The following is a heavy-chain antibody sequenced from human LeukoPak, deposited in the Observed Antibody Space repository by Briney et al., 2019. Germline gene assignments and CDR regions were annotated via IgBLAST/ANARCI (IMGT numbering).Heavy chain of an antibody. V-gene: IGHV1-69*04. CDR2: IIPIFGIA. D-gene: IGHD5-24*01. CDR1: GGTFSSYA. Sequence: GSSVKVSCKASGGTFSSYAISWVRQAPGQGLERMGRIIPIFGIANYAQKFQGRVTITADKSTSTAYMELSSLRSEDTAVYYCARARRDGYNYYFDYWGQGTLVTVSS. J-gene: IGHJ4*02. CDR3: ARARRDGYNYYFDY.